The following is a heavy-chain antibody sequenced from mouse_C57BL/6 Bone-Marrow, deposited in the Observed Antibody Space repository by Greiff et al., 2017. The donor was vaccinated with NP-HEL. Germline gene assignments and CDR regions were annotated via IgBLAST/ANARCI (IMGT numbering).Heavy chain of an antibody. D-gene: IGHD1-1*01. V-gene: IGHV5-4*01. CDR3: ARERAYYGSSPFAY. CDR2: ISDGGSYT. Sequence: DVKLVESGGGLVKPGGSLKLSCAASGFTFSSYAMSWVRQTPEKRLEWVATISDGGSYTYYPDNVKGRFTISRDNAKNNLYLQMSHMKSEDTAMYYCARERAYYGSSPFAYWGQGTLVTVSA. CDR1: GFTFSSYA. J-gene: IGHJ3*01.